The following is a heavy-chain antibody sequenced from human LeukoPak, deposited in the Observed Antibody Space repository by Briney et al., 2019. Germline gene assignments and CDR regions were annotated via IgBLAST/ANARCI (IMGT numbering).Heavy chain of an antibody. Sequence: SETLSLTCTVSGGSISSSSYSWGWIRQPPGKGLEWIGSIYYSGSTYYNPSLKSRVTISVDTSKNQFSLKLSSVTAADTAVYYCASPAPTYYDFWSGDWYFDLWGRGTLVTVSS. CDR2: IYYSGST. J-gene: IGHJ2*01. V-gene: IGHV4-39*01. D-gene: IGHD3-3*01. CDR1: GGSISSSSYS. CDR3: ASPAPTYYDFWSGDWYFDL.